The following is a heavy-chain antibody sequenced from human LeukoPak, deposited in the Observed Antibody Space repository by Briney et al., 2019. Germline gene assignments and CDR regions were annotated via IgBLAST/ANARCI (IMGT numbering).Heavy chain of an antibody. CDR2: IYSDGST. CDR3: ARCTSGYYGYYFEF. D-gene: IGHD3-22*01. J-gene: IGHJ4*02. V-gene: IGHV3-66*02. Sequence: GGSLRLSCAASGFTVSSNYMTWVRQAPGKGLEWVSVIYSDGSTYYTDSVKGRFTISRDSSKSTLSLQMNSLRAEDTAVYYCARCTSGYYGYYFEFWGQGTLLTVSS. CDR1: GFTVSSNY.